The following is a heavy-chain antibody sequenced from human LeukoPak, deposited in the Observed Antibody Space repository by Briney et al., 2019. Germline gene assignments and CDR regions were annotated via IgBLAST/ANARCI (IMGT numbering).Heavy chain of an antibody. Sequence: GGSLRLSCAASGFTFSSYWMHWVRQAPGKGLVWVSRINSDGSTTNYADSVKGRFTVSRDNAKNTLYLQVNSLRAEDTAVYFCAREAVAGTHYPYWFDPWGQGTLVTVSS. CDR2: INSDGSTT. J-gene: IGHJ5*02. D-gene: IGHD6-13*01. V-gene: IGHV3-74*01. CDR1: GFTFSSYW. CDR3: AREAVAGTHYPYWFDP.